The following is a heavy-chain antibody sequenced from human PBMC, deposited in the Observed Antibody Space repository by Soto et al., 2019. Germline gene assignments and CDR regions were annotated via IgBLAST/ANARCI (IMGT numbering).Heavy chain of an antibody. CDR1: GGTFSSYA. D-gene: IGHD3-22*01. J-gene: IGHJ6*02. V-gene: IGHV1-69*06. CDR2: IIPIFGTA. Sequence: QVQLVQSGAEVKKPGSSVKVSCKASGGTFSSYAISWVRQAPGQGLEWMGGIIPIFGTANYAQKFQGRVTITADKSTSTAYMELSSLRSEDTAVYYCAGKDNYDSSGSVHYYYGMDVWGQGTTVTVSS. CDR3: AGKDNYDSSGSVHYYYGMDV.